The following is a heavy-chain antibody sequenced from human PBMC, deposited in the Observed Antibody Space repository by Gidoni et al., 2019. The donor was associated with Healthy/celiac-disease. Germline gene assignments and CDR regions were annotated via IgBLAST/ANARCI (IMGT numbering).Heavy chain of an antibody. D-gene: IGHD6-13*01. CDR3: ARDRSTSPEVWYSSSWYYYYGMDV. V-gene: IGHV4-61*02. Sequence: QVQLQESGPGLVKPSQTLSLTCTVSGGSISSGSYYWRWIRPPAGKGLEWIGRIYTRGSTNYNPSLKSRVTISVDTSKNQFSLKLSSVTAADTAVYYCARDRSTSPEVWYSSSWYYYYGMDVWGQGTTVTVSS. J-gene: IGHJ6*02. CDR2: IYTRGST. CDR1: GGSISSGSYY.